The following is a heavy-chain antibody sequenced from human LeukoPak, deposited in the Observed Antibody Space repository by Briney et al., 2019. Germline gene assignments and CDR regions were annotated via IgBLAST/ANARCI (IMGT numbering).Heavy chain of an antibody. J-gene: IGHJ6*03. D-gene: IGHD3-3*01. Sequence: GGSLRLSCAASGFTFSSYWMSWVRQASGKGLEWVANIKQDGSEKYYVDSVKGRFTISRDNAKNSLYLQMNSLRAEDTAVYYCAREASYYDFWSGSNYYYYMDVWGKGTTVTVSS. CDR2: IKQDGSEK. CDR1: GFTFSSYW. V-gene: IGHV3-7*01. CDR3: AREASYYDFWSGSNYYYYMDV.